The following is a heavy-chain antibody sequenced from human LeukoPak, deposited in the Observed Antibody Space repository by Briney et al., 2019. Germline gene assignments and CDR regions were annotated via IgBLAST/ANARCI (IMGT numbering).Heavy chain of an antibody. CDR2: ISSNGNTI. CDR1: GFTFSSYE. D-gene: IGHD2-2*01. CDR3: ARGAFRGVVSTSSYLGY. J-gene: IGHJ4*02. Sequence: GGSLRLSCVASGFTFSSYEMNWVRQAPGKGLEWVSYISSNGNTIHYADSVQGRFTVSRDNAKNSLFLQMNSLRVEDTAVYYCARGAFRGVVSTSSYLGYWGQGTLVTVSS. V-gene: IGHV3-48*03.